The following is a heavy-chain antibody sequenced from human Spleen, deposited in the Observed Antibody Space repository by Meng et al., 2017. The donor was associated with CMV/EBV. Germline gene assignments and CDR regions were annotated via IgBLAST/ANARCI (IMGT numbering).Heavy chain of an antibody. D-gene: IGHD3-10*01. CDR2: IASSGNYM. Sequence: GESLKISCAASGFTFSSYGMHWVRQAPGKGLEWVSSIASSGNYMFYSDSVKGRFTISRDNAKNSLYLQMNSLRAEDTAVYYCSREGQMLLDDAFDIWGQGTMVTVSS. V-gene: IGHV3-21*01. CDR3: SREGQMLLDDAFDI. J-gene: IGHJ3*02. CDR1: GFTFSSYG.